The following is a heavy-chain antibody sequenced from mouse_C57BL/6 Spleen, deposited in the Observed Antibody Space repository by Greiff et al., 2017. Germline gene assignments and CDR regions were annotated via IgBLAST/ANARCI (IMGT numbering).Heavy chain of an antibody. CDR2: IHPNSGST. D-gene: IGHD4-1*01. CDR3: ARDWDDAMDY. CDR1: GYTFTSYW. V-gene: IGHV1-64*01. Sequence: QVHVKQSGAELVKPGASVKLSCKASGYTFTSYWMHWVKQRPGQGLEWIGMIHPNSGSTNYNEKFKSKATLTVDKSSSTAYMQLSSLTSEDSAVYYCARDWDDAMDYWGQGTSVTVSS. J-gene: IGHJ4*01.